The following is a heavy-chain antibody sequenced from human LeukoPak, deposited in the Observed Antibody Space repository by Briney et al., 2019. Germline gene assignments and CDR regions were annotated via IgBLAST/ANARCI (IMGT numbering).Heavy chain of an antibody. D-gene: IGHD3-22*01. Sequence: PGGSLRLSCAASRFTFSSYGMSWVRQPPGKGLEWVAYMNQLGNEKNYLDSVKGRFTISRDNAKNSLYLQMNSLRAEDTAVYYCARGTYYYEFWGQGTLVTVSS. V-gene: IGHV3-7*04. CDR1: RFTFSSYG. CDR2: MNQLGNEK. J-gene: IGHJ1*01. CDR3: ARGTYYYEF.